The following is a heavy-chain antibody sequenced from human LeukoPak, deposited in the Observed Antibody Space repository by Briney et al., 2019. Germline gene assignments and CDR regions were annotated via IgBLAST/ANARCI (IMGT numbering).Heavy chain of an antibody. V-gene: IGHV1-69*13. D-gene: IGHD4-17*01. CDR2: IIPIFGTA. CDR3: ARYGDYRADDAFDI. J-gene: IGHJ3*02. CDR1: GYTFTSYG. Sequence: GASVKVSCKASGYTFTSYGISWVRQAPGQGLEWMGGIIPIFGTANYAQKFQGRVTITADESTSTAYMELSSLRSEDTAVYYCARYGDYRADDAFDIWGQGTMVTVSS.